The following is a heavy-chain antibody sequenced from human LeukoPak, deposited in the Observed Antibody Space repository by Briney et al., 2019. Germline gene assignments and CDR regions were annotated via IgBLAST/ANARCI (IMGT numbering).Heavy chain of an antibody. CDR1: GYTFTNYY. V-gene: IGHV1-46*01. J-gene: IGHJ4*02. Sequence: ASVKVSCKASGYTFTNYYIHWVRQAPGQGLEWMGIINPSGGTTSCAQKFQGRVTMTRDTSTSTVYMDLSSLTSEDTAVYYCAREICPVGHCSAANSKRTFDYWGQGTLVTVSS. CDR2: INPSGGTT. CDR3: AREICPVGHCSAANSKRTFDY. D-gene: IGHD2-15*01.